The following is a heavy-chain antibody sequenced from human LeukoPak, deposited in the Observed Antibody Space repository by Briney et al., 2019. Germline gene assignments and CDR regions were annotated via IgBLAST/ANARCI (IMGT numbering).Heavy chain of an antibody. Sequence: GASVKVSCKASGGTFSSYAISWVRQAPGQGLEWMGRIIPILGIANYAQKFQGRVTITTDESTSTAYMELSSLRSEDTAVYYCAREAPPGVWGQGTLVTVSS. J-gene: IGHJ4*02. V-gene: IGHV1-69*04. CDR3: AREAPPGV. CDR2: IIPILGIA. CDR1: GGTFSSYA.